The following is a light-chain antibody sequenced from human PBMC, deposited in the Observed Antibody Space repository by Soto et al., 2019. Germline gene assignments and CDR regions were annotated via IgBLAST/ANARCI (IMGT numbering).Light chain of an antibody. Sequence: QSALTQPASVSGSPGQSITISCTGTTSDVGGYNYVSWYQQLPGKVPKLMIYEVTNRPSGVSTRFSGSKSGNTASLTISGLQAEDEAAYYCFSSTTSSAPYVFGTGTKLTVL. V-gene: IGLV2-14*01. CDR2: EVT. CDR1: TSDVGGYNY. CDR3: FSSTTSSAPYV. J-gene: IGLJ1*01.